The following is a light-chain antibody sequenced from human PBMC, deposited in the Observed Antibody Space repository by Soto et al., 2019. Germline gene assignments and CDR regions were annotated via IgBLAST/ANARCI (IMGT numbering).Light chain of an antibody. Sequence: DIQMTQSPSSLSASVGDRVTITCRASQSIRNYLNWYQQKPGKAPKLLIYAASSLQSGVPSRFSGSGSGTVFTLTFSSLQPEDFATYYCQQSYRAPYTFGQGTKLEIK. CDR3: QQSYRAPYT. CDR1: QSIRNY. CDR2: AAS. V-gene: IGKV1-39*01. J-gene: IGKJ2*01.